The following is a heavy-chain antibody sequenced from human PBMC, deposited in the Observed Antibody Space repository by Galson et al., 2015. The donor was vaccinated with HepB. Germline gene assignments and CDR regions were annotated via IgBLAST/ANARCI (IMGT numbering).Heavy chain of an antibody. CDR3: ARDSMVRGVTYRLFDY. J-gene: IGHJ4*02. CDR1: GYTFTSYG. Sequence: SVKVSCKASGYTFTSYGISWVRQAPGQGLEWMGWISAYNGNTNYAQKLQGRVTMTTDTSTSTAYMELRSLRSDDTAVYYCARDSMVRGVTYRLFDYWGQGTLVTVSS. V-gene: IGHV1-18*01. D-gene: IGHD3-10*01. CDR2: ISAYNGNT.